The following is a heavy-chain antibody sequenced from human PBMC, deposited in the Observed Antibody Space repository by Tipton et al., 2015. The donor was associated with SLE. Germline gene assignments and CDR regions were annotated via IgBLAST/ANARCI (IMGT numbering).Heavy chain of an antibody. D-gene: IGHD2-21*01. CDR1: GYTFNNNG. J-gene: IGHJ2*01. Sequence: QLVQSGVEVKQPGASVKVSCKASGYTFNNNGIIWVRQAPGQGLEWMGWVSGYNGNTNYAQKFQGRVTMTTDTSTSTAYMELRSLTSDDTAVYYCARGGGVVIILIADWYFDLWGRGTLVPVSS. V-gene: IGHV1-18*01. CDR2: VSGYNGNT. CDR3: ARGGGVVIILIADWYFDL.